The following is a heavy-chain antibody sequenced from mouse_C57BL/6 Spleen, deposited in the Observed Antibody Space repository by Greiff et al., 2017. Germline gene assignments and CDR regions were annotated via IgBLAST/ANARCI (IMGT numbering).Heavy chain of an antibody. CDR1: GFTFSDYG. D-gene: IGHD2-5*01. V-gene: IGHV5-17*01. J-gene: IGHJ2*01. CDR3: ARKVYSNPFDY. Sequence: EVKLMESGGGLVKPGGSLKLSCAASGFTFSDYGMHWVRQAPEKGLEWVAYISSGSSTIYYADTVKGRFTISRDNAKNTLFLQMTSLRSEDTAMYYCARKVYSNPFDYWGQGTTLTVSS. CDR2: ISSGSSTI.